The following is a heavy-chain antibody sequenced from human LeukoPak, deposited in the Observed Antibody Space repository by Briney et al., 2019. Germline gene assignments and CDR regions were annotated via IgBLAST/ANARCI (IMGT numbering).Heavy chain of an antibody. Sequence: GRSLRLSCAASGFTFSSYEMNWVREAPGEGLEWVSYIISSGSTIYYADSVKGRFTISRDNAKNSQYLQMNRLRDEDKAVYYCARDPAGIGNYGTDYWGQGTLVTVSS. CDR1: GFTFSSYE. CDR3: ARDPAGIGNYGTDY. D-gene: IGHD4-11*01. V-gene: IGHV3-48*03. CDR2: IISSGSTI. J-gene: IGHJ4*02.